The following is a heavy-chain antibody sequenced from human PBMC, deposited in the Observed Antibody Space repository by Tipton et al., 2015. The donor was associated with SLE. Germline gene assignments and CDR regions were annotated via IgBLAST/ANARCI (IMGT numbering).Heavy chain of an antibody. V-gene: IGHV4-39*07. Sequence: TLSLTCTVSGGSISTNYYYWGWIRQTPGKGLEWLGSIYYRGSNYYNPSLNSRLTLSIDTSKNQFSRKLTSLTAADTAVYDCARLGVEVPSLRAVPFYNWFGPWGQGILGPVSS. CDR1: GGSISTNYYY. CDR2: IYYRGSN. D-gene: IGHD2-2*01. CDR3: ARLGVEVPSLRAVPFYNWFGP. J-gene: IGHJ5*02.